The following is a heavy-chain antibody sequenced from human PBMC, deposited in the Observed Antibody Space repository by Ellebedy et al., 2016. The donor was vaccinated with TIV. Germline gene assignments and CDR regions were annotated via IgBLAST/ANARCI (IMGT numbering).Heavy chain of an antibody. J-gene: IGHJ4*02. CDR1: NGSFSGYF. D-gene: IGHD3-10*01. Sequence: MPSETLSLTCAVYNGSFSGYFWTWLRQPPGKGLEWIGEINPSGTTNYNPSLKGRLTISVDTPKKQFSLRLTSVTAADTSLYYCARARGQYLYGSGSYFTNWGQGIMVAVS. V-gene: IGHV4-34*01. CDR3: ARARGQYLYGSGSYFTN. CDR2: INPSGTT.